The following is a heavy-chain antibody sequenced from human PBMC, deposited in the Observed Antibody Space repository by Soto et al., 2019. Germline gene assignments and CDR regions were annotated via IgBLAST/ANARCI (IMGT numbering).Heavy chain of an antibody. CDR2: IYFSGGT. Sequence: SETLSLTCTVSGGSISSYYWSWIRQPPGKGLEWIGYIYFSGGTNYNPSLRSRVTISVDTSKNQFSLKLSSVTAADTAVYYCARESRSWYGSIWDYWGQGTLVTVSS. D-gene: IGHD6-13*01. J-gene: IGHJ4*02. CDR3: ARESRSWYGSIWDY. CDR1: GGSISSYY. V-gene: IGHV4-59*12.